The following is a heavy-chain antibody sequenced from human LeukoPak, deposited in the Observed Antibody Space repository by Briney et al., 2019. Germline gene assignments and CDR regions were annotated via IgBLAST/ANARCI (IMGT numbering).Heavy chain of an antibody. J-gene: IGHJ4*02. CDR2: IHFSGST. CDR1: DASISGYY. Sequence: SETLSLTCTVSDASISGYYCSWIRQPPGKGLEWIGSIHFSGSTNYNPSLRSRVTISVDTSKNQLSLKLSSVTAADTAVYYCARDLGGIYFDYWGQGTLVTVSS. CDR3: ARDLGGIYFDY. D-gene: IGHD1-26*01. V-gene: IGHV4-59*01.